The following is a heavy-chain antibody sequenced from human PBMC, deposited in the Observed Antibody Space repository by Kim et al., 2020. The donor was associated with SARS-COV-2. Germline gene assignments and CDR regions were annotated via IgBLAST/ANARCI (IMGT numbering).Heavy chain of an antibody. CDR3: ARGLGMVVAAYAFDI. V-gene: IGHV4-34*01. D-gene: IGHD2-15*01. J-gene: IGHJ3*02. Sequence: PSLKSRVTISVDTSKNQFSLKLSSVTAADTAVYYCARGLGMVVAAYAFDIWGQGTMVTVSS.